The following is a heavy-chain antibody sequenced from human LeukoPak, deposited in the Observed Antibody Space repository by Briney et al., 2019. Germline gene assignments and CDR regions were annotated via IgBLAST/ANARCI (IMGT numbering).Heavy chain of an antibody. CDR1: GFTFSSYA. Sequence: GGSLRVSCAASGFTFSSYAMSWVRQAPGKGLEGVSAISGSGGSTYYADSVKGRFTISRDNSKNTLYLQMNSLRAEDTAVYYCAKDGSITIFGVVHYYYYMDVWGKGTTVTVSS. D-gene: IGHD3-3*01. CDR2: ISGSGGST. V-gene: IGHV3-23*01. J-gene: IGHJ6*03. CDR3: AKDGSITIFGVVHYYYYMDV.